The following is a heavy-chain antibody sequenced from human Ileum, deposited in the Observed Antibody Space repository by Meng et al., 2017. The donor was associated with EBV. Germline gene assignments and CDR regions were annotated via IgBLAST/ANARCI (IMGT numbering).Heavy chain of an antibody. J-gene: IGHJ4*02. CDR3: ARGYSYSYYFYFDY. CDR1: GVSVTSGTYY. Sequence: QVPLQGSGPGLLKPSDTLALTCTGSGVSVTSGTYYWSWLRQPPGSRLEFIGYVHHTGATNYNPSLVRRATVSVDTSKSQFSLHLTSVTAADTAVYYCARGYSYSYYFYFDYWGQGILVTVSS. V-gene: IGHV4-61*01. D-gene: IGHD1-26*01. CDR2: VHHTGAT.